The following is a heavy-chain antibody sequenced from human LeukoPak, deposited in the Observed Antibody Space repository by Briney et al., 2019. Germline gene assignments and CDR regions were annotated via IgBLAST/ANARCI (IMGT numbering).Heavy chain of an antibody. D-gene: IGHD5-24*01. CDR1: GGTFSSYA. Sequence: ASVKVSCKASGGTFSSYAISWVRQAPGQGLEWMGGIIPIFGTANYAQKFQGRVTITADDSTGTAYMELSSLRSDDTAVYYCAREMATTSFDYWGQGTLVTVSS. CDR2: IIPIFGTA. V-gene: IGHV1-69*13. J-gene: IGHJ4*02. CDR3: AREMATTSFDY.